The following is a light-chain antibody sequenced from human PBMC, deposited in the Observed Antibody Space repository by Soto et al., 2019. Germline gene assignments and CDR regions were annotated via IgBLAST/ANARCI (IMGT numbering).Light chain of an antibody. CDR1: QGISNY. CDR3: QKYNNAPWT. CDR2: AAS. V-gene: IGKV1-27*01. J-gene: IGKJ4*01. Sequence: DIQMTQSPSSLSASVGDRITITCRARQGISNYLAWYQQKPGKVPKLLIYAASTLQPGVPSRFSRSGSGTDFTLTISSLQPEDVAAYYCQKYNNAPWTFGGGTEVDIK.